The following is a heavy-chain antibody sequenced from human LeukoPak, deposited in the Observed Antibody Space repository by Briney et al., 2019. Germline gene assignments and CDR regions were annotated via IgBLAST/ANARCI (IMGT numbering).Heavy chain of an antibody. CDR2: IIPILGIA. CDR1: GGTFSSCT. CDR3: ARVPYYYDSSGYPPL. J-gene: IGHJ4*02. V-gene: IGHV1-69*02. D-gene: IGHD3-22*01. Sequence: ASVKVSCKASGGTFSSCTISWVRQAPGQGLEWVGRIIPILGIANYAQKFQGRVTITADKSTSTAYMELSSLRSEDTAVYYCARVPYYYDSSGYPPLWGQGTLVTVSS.